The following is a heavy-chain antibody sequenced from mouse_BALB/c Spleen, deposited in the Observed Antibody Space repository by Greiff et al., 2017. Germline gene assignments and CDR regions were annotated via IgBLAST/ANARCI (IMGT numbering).Heavy chain of an antibody. CDR2: IYPGDGDT. CDR3: ARGGYGNGYAMDY. J-gene: IGHJ4*01. V-gene: IGHV1-82*01. Sequence: QVHVKQSGPELVKPGASVKISCKASGYAFSSSWMNWVKQRPGQGLEWIGRIYPGDGDTNYNGKFKGKATLTADKSSSTAYMQLSSLTSVDSAVYFCARGGYGNGYAMDYWGQGTSVTVSS. D-gene: IGHD2-1*01. CDR1: GYAFSSSW.